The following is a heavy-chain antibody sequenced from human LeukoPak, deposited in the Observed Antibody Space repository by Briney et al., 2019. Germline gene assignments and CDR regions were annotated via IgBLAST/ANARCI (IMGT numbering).Heavy chain of an antibody. CDR1: GFTFSNAW. D-gene: IGHD2-2*02. CDR2: IKSKTDGGTT. Sequence: GGSLRLSCAASGFTFSNAWMSWVRQAPGKGLEWVGRIKSKTDGGTTDYAAPVKGRFTISRDDSKNTLYLQMNSLKTEDTAVYYCTTLYCSSTSCYSYFDYWGQGTLVTDSS. CDR3: TTLYCSSTSCYSYFDY. J-gene: IGHJ4*02. V-gene: IGHV3-15*01.